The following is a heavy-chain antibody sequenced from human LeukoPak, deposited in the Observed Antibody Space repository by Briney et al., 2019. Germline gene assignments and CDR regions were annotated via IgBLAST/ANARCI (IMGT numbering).Heavy chain of an antibody. CDR2: IYHSGST. Sequence: ASETLSLTCTVSGGSISSGGYYWSWIRQPPGKGLEWIGYIYHSGSTYYNPSLKSRVTISVDRSKNQFSLKLSSVTAADTAVYYCARGSSGYSGYLEDWGQGTLVTVSS. CDR1: GGSISSGGYY. CDR3: ARGSSGYSGYLED. V-gene: IGHV4-30-2*01. D-gene: IGHD5-12*01. J-gene: IGHJ4*02.